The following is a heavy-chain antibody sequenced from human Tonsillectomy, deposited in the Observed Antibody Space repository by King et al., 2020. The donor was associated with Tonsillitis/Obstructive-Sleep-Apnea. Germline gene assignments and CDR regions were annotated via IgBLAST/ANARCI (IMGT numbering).Heavy chain of an antibody. J-gene: IGHJ6*03. CDR1: GFTFSNAW. CDR3: TRDRIKALVLGYYYYMDF. D-gene: IGHD6-6*01. V-gene: IGHV3-15*01. CDR2: IKSKIDDGTT. Sequence: VQLVESGGGLVKAGGSLRLSCAASGFTFSNAWMSWVRQAPGKGLEWVGRIKSKIDDGTTDYAAPVKGRFTISRDDSKNTLYLQINSLKSEDTAVYYCTRDRIKALVLGYYYYMDFGGKGTPATVSS.